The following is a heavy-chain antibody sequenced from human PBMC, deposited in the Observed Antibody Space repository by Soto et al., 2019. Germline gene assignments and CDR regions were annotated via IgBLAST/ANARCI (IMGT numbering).Heavy chain of an antibody. Sequence: QVQLVQSGAEVKKPGSSVKVSCKASGGTFSSYTISWVRQAPGQGLEWMGRIIPILGIANYAQKFQGRVTIPADKSTSTAYMELSSLRSEDTAVYYCAADGYDSSGYDYWGQGTLVTVSS. CDR2: IIPILGIA. CDR3: AADGYDSSGYDY. V-gene: IGHV1-69*02. CDR1: GGTFSSYT. J-gene: IGHJ4*02. D-gene: IGHD3-22*01.